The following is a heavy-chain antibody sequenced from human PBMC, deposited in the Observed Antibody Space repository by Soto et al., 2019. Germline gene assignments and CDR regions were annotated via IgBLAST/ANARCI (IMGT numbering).Heavy chain of an antibody. CDR2: IIPIFGTA. D-gene: IGHD3-22*01. V-gene: IGHV1-69*06. CDR3: ARTPLYYYDSSGYFGWFDP. CDR1: GGTFSSYA. J-gene: IGHJ5*02. Sequence: QVQLVQSGAEVKKPGSSVKVSCKASGGTFSSYAISWVRQAPEQGLEWMGGIIPIFGTANYAQKFQGRVTITADKSTSTAYMELSSLRSEDTAVYYCARTPLYYYDSSGYFGWFDPWGQGTLVTVSS.